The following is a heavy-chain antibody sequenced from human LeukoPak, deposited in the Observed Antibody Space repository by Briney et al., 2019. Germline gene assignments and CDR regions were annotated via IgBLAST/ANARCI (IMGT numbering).Heavy chain of an antibody. V-gene: IGHV4-31*03. CDR2: IYHSGST. J-gene: IGHJ4*02. CDR1: GGSISSGGYY. CDR3: ARSSSTSCLDY. D-gene: IGHD2-2*01. Sequence: SETLSLTCTVSGGSISSGGYYWSWIRQHPGKGLEWIGYIYHSGSTYYNPSLKSRVIISVDRSKNQFSLKLSSVTAADTAVYYCARSSSTSCLDYWGQGTLVTVSS.